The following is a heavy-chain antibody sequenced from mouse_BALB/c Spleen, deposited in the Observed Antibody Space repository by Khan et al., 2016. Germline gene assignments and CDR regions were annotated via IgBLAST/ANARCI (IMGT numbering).Heavy chain of an antibody. CDR1: DYSITSHYT. J-gene: IGHJ2*01. CDR3: ATSSSGYWYYFDY. Sequence: EVQLQESGPDLVKPSQSLSLTCTVTDYSITSHYTWHWIRHFPGNKLEWMGYINYSGSTNYNPSLKSRFSITRDTSKNQFFLQLSSVTADDTATYNCATSSSGYWYYFDYWGQGTTLTVSS. D-gene: IGHD3-1*01. CDR2: INYSGST. V-gene: IGHV3-1*02.